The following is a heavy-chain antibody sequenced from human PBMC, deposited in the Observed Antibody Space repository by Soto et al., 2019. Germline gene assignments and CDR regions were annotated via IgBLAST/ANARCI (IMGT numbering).Heavy chain of an antibody. V-gene: IGHV1-3*01. D-gene: IGHD3-10*01. J-gene: IGHJ4*02. CDR2: INGGNADT. CDR3: ARGRVVLGVTTSAPHDY. CDR1: GYTFTTYA. Sequence: QVQLVQSGAEVKKPGASVKVSCRASGYTFTTYAMHWVRQAPGQRLEWMGWINGGNADTKYSQKFQGRVSITRDTSASTVYMELRSLTSEDTAVYSCARGRVVLGVTTSAPHDYWGQGTLVTVSS.